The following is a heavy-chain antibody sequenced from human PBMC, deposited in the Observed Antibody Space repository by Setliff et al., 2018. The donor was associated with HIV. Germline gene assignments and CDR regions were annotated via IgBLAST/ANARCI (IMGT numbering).Heavy chain of an antibody. CDR3: AHRRPSSWLNY. CDR1: GFSVSTPGEG. V-gene: IGHV2-5*02. Sequence: SGPTLVNPTQPLTLTCTLSGFSVSTPGEGVGWIRQPPGKALEWLALIYWDDDKRYSPSLRSRFTITKDTSKNHVVLTMTNMDPMDTGTYYCAHRRPSSWLNYWGQGTLVTVSS. CDR2: IYWDDDK. D-gene: IGHD6-13*01. J-gene: IGHJ4*02.